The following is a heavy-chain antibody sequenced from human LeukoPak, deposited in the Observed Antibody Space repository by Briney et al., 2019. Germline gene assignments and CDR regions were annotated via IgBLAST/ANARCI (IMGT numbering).Heavy chain of an antibody. J-gene: IGHJ6*03. V-gene: IGHV4-59*01. CDR2: IYYSGSS. CDR1: GGSTSSYH. Sequence: SETLSLTCNVSGGSTSSYHWSWVRQPPGKGLEWIGYIYYSGSSNYNPSLKSRVTISVDTSKNQFSLKLSSVTAADTAVYYCARVPRSYYYYYYMDVWGKGTTVTVSS. CDR3: ARVPRSYYYYYYMDV.